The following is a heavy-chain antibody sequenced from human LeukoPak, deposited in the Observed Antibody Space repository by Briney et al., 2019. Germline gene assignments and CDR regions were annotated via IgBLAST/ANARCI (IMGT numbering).Heavy chain of an antibody. V-gene: IGHV4-39*01. CDR3: ARHGPEQYYYYYGMDV. CDR1: GGSISSSSYY. CDR2: IYYGGST. J-gene: IGHJ6*02. D-gene: IGHD1/OR15-1a*01. Sequence: SETLSLTCSVSGGSISSSSYYWGWIRQPPGKGLEWIGTIYYGGSTYHNPSLKSRVTISVDTSKIQFSLKLTSVTAADTAVYYCARHGPEQYYYYYGMDVWGQGTTVTVSS.